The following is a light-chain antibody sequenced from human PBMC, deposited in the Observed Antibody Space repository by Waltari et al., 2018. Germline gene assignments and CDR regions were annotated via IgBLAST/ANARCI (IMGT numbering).Light chain of an antibody. CDR1: SSDIGRYNF. J-gene: IGLJ2*01. V-gene: IGLV2-14*03. CDR2: DVF. CDR3: SSHTTSNTLI. Sequence: QSALTQPASVSGSPGQSITISCTGSSSDIGRYNFVSWYQQHPGKAPKLILYDVFNRPSGVSNRFAVSKSGNTASLTISGLQPEDETDYYCSSHTTSNTLIFGGGTRVTVL.